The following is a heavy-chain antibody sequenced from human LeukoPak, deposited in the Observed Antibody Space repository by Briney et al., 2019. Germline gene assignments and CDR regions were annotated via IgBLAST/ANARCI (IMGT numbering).Heavy chain of an antibody. V-gene: IGHV3-48*01. Sequence: GGSLRLSCAVSGFTFSTHSMNWVRQAPGKGLEWVSYIISSSNTIYYADSVKGRFTISRDNAKNSLYLQMNSLRAEDTAVYYCARAVGHGSGSPRMDVWGKGTTVTVSS. J-gene: IGHJ6*04. CDR2: IISSSNTI. CDR3: ARAVGHGSGSPRMDV. D-gene: IGHD3-10*01. CDR1: GFTFSTHS.